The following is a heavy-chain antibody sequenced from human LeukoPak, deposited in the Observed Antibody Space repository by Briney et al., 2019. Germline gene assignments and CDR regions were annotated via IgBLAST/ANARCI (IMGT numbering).Heavy chain of an antibody. CDR3: ARTARLLAS. V-gene: IGHV3-11*04. J-gene: IGHJ4*02. CDR1: GFTFSDYY. CDR2: ISDGGSDI. D-gene: IGHD6-6*01. Sequence: PGGSLRFSCAASGFTFSDYYMTWIRQTPGKGLEYLSNISDGGSDIIYADSVKGRFTISRDNAKNSLYLQMNSLRVDDSAVYYCARTARLLASWGQGTLVTVSS.